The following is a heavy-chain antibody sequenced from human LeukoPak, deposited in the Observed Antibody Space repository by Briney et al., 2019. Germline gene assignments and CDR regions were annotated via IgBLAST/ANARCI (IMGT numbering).Heavy chain of an antibody. CDR2: IYDSGST. D-gene: IGHD1-26*01. CDR1: GGSIRSSYYY. J-gene: IGHJ4*02. CDR3: ASAQIVGATHSDY. V-gene: IGHV4-39*01. Sequence: PSETLSLTCTVSGGSIRSSYYYWGWIRQPPGKGLEWIGSIYDSGSTYYNPSLKSRVTISVDTSKNQFSLKLSSVTAADTAVYYCASAQIVGATHSDYWGQGTLVTVSS.